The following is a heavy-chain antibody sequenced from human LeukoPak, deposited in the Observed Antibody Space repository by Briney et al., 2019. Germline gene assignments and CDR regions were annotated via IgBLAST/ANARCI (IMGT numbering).Heavy chain of an antibody. Sequence: GGSLRLSCAASGFTFRSYGMHWVRQAPGKGLVWVSRISSDGTSTTYADSVKGRFTISRDNAKNTLYLQMNSLRAEDTAVYYCARDRETYYDILTGYYTLGDAFDIWGQGTMVTVSS. J-gene: IGHJ3*02. D-gene: IGHD3-9*01. V-gene: IGHV3-74*01. CDR3: ARDRETYYDILTGYYTLGDAFDI. CDR2: ISSDGTST. CDR1: GFTFRSYG.